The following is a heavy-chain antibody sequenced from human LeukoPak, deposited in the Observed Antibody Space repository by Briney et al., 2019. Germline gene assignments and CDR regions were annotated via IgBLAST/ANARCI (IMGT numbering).Heavy chain of an antibody. J-gene: IGHJ4*02. D-gene: IGHD5-24*01. Sequence: PGGSLRLSCAASGLTVSSNYMSWVRQAPGKGLEWVSVIYSGGSTYYADSVKGRFTISRDNSKNTLYLQMNSLRAEDTAVYYCARAGRDGYNYADYWGQGTLATVSS. CDR1: GLTVSSNY. CDR3: ARAGRDGYNYADY. V-gene: IGHV3-53*01. CDR2: IYSGGST.